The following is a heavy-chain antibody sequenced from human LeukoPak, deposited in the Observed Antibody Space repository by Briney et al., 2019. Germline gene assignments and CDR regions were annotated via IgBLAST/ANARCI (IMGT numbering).Heavy chain of an antibody. Sequence: GGSLRLSCAASGFTFSSYWMSWVRQAPGKGLEWVANIKKDGSEKYYVDSVKGRFTISRDNAKNSLYLQMDSLRAEDTAVYFCARDLRGDDYNHAAWGQGTLVTVSS. J-gene: IGHJ4*02. CDR3: ARDLRGDDYNHAA. V-gene: IGHV3-7*01. CDR2: IKKDGSEK. CDR1: GFTFSSYW. D-gene: IGHD5-24*01.